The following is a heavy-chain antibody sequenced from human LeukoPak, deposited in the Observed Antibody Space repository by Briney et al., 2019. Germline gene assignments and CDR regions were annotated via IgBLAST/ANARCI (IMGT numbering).Heavy chain of an antibody. CDR3: TTTPQVIVEVANDAFDV. CDR2: IKSITDGGTT. V-gene: IGHV3-15*01. Sequence: GGSLRLSCAASGFRFYNTWMSWVRQAPGKGLEWVGRIKSITDGGTTDYTGPVKGRFTISRDDSKNTLYLQMDSLNTEDTGVYYCTTTPQVIVEVANDAFDVWGQGTKVSVPP. D-gene: IGHD3-22*01. CDR1: GFRFYNTW. J-gene: IGHJ3*01.